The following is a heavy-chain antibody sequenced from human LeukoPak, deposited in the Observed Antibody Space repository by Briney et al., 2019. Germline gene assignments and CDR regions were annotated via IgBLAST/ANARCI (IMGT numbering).Heavy chain of an antibody. V-gene: IGHV4-59*01. D-gene: IGHD6-6*01. CDR3: ARLGIAARFRYFDY. CDR1: GGSIGNYY. Sequence: PSETLSLTCTVSGGSIGNYYWTWIRQPPGKGLEWIGYIYYSGSTNYNPSLKSRVTISVDTSKNQFSLKLSSVTAADTAVYYCARLGIAARFRYFDYWGQGTLVTVSS. J-gene: IGHJ4*02. CDR2: IYYSGST.